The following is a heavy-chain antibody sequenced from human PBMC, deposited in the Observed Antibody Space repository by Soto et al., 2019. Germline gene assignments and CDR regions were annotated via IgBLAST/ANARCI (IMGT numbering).Heavy chain of an antibody. Sequence: SETLSLTCTVSGGSISSSSYYWGWIRQPPGKGLEWIGSIYYSGSTYYNPSLKSRVTISVDTSKNQFSLKLSSVTAADTAVYYCARQKRDSSGWYLFDYWGQGILVTVSS. CDR3: ARQKRDSSGWYLFDY. CDR2: IYYSGST. J-gene: IGHJ4*02. CDR1: GGSISSSSYY. D-gene: IGHD6-19*01. V-gene: IGHV4-39*01.